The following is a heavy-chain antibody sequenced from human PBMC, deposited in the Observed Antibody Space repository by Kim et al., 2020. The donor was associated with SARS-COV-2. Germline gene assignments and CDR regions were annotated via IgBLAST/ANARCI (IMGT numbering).Heavy chain of an antibody. D-gene: IGHD3-3*01. J-gene: IGHJ6*02. CDR3: ARDPNYDFWSGYYIYYYYGMDV. Sequence: GGSLRLSCAASGFTFSSYAMHWVRQAPGKGLEWVAVISYDGSNKYYADSVKGRFTISRDNSKNTLYLQMNSLRAEDTAVYYCARDPNYDFWSGYYIYYYYGMDVWGQGTTVTVSS. CDR2: ISYDGSNK. V-gene: IGHV3-30-3*01. CDR1: GFTFSSYA.